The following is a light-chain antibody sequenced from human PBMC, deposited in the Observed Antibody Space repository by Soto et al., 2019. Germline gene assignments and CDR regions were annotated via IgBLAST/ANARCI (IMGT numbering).Light chain of an antibody. Sequence: IPMSLSPSPLSAPVCKRLPITCQASQDISNYLNWYQQKPGTATKLLISAASNLETGVPSRFSGSGSGKDFTFTISSLQPEDIATYYCQQYDNPITFGQGTRLEIK. CDR3: QQYDNPIT. CDR1: QDISNY. V-gene: IGKV1-33*01. CDR2: AAS. J-gene: IGKJ5*01.